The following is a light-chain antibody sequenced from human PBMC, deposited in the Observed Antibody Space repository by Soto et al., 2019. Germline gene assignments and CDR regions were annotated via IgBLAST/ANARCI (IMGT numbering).Light chain of an antibody. Sequence: DIPLTQSPSFLSATVGDRVTITCRASQDISSYLAWYQQRPGKVPRFLTHSASTLQSGVPSRFSATGSGTTFTLTISSLQPEDIATNYCQQLNRFPRTFGQGTKVEV. V-gene: IGKV1-9*01. CDR3: QQLNRFPRT. J-gene: IGKJ1*01. CDR1: QDISSY. CDR2: SAS.